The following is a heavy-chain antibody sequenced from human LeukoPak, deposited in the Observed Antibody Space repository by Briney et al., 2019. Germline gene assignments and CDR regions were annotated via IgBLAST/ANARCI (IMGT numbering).Heavy chain of an antibody. V-gene: IGHV3-48*01. D-gene: IGHD6-19*01. Sequence: GGSLRLSCAASGFIFNGYNMNWVRQAPGKGLEWISYITSSSSSNSYADSVKGRFSISRDNAKNSLYLQMKNLRAADTAVYYCAKVPGRVAVAGLDYWGQGTLVTVSS. CDR3: AKVPGRVAVAGLDY. CDR1: GFIFNGYN. CDR2: ITSSSSSN. J-gene: IGHJ4*02.